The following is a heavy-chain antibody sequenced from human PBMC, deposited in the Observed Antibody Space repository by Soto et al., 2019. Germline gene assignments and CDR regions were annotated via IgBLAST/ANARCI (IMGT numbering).Heavy chain of an antibody. CDR1: GGSISSYY. V-gene: IGHV4-59*01. D-gene: IGHD4-17*01. J-gene: IGHJ5*02. CDR3: ARDLTVTTYGNWFDP. CDR2: IYYSGST. Sequence: SETLSLTCTVSGGSISSYYWSWIRQPPGKGLEWIGYIYYSGSTNYNPSLKSRVTISVDTSKNQFSLKLSSVTAADTAVYYCARDLTVTTYGNWFDPWGQGTLVTVSS.